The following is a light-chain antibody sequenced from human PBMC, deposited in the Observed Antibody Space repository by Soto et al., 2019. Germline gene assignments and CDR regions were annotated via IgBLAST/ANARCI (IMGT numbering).Light chain of an antibody. V-gene: IGKV3-15*01. J-gene: IGKJ1*01. CDR2: GAS. Sequence: EIWMTQSPATLSVSPGERATLSCRASQSVSSNLAWYQQKPGQAPRLLIYGASTRATGIPARLSGSGSGTEFTLSISSLKSEDFAVYYCQQYNNRRTFGQGTKVDIK. CDR1: QSVSSN. CDR3: QQYNNRRT.